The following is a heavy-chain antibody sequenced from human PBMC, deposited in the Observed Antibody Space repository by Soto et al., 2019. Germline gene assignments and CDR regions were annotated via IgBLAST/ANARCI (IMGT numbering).Heavy chain of an antibody. J-gene: IGHJ6*02. CDR2: ITSDGSST. V-gene: IGHV3-74*01. CDR1: GFTFSTYY. Sequence: EVQLVESGGGLVQPGGSLRLSCAVSGFTFSTYYMNWVRQAPGKGLVWVARITSDGSSTTYADSVKGRFTISRDNAKNTLYLQMNSLRADDTAVYSCARERGGGFGDVWGQGTTVTVSS. D-gene: IGHD3-10*01. CDR3: ARERGGGFGDV.